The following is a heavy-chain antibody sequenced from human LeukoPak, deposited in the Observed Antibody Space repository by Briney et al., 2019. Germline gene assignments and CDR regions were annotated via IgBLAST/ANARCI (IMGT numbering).Heavy chain of an antibody. CDR2: ISATGGST. Sequence: PPGGSLRLSCAASGFTFSSYAMSWVRQAPGKGLEWVPTISATGGSTFYADSVKGRFTISRDNSKDTLYLQINSLRAEDTAVYFCAKVQTTVVSPPDYWGQGTLVTVSS. J-gene: IGHJ4*02. V-gene: IGHV3-23*01. D-gene: IGHD4-23*01. CDR3: AKVQTTVVSPPDY. CDR1: GFTFSSYA.